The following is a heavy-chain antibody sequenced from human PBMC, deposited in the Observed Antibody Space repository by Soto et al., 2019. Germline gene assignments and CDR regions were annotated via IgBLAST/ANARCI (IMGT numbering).Heavy chain of an antibody. Sequence: EVQLVESGGSLVQPGGSLRLSCAASGFTFSSYWMSCVRQAPGKGLEWVANIKQDGSEKYYVDSGKDRFTISRENAKNSLDLQTNSLRAADTAVYYCPRDIPPTLQYRSDYFDYWGPGALIAVSA. J-gene: IGHJ4*02. D-gene: IGHD6-6*01. CDR2: IKQDGSEK. V-gene: IGHV3-7*03. CDR1: GFTFSSYW. CDR3: PRDIPPTLQYRSDYFDY.